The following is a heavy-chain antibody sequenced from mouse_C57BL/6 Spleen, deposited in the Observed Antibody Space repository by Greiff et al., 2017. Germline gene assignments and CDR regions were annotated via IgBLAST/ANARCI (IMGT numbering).Heavy chain of an antibody. CDR2: ISSGGSYT. D-gene: IGHD2-1*01. J-gene: IGHJ3*01. CDR3: AGYGNYSWFAV. V-gene: IGHV5-6*01. Sequence: EVQVVESGGDLVKPGGSLKLSCAASGFTFSSYGMSWVRQTPDKRLEWVATISSGGSYTYYPDSVKGRVTISRDNAKNTLYLQMSSLKSEDTAMYYCAGYGNYSWFAVWGTGTLVTVSA. CDR1: GFTFSSYG.